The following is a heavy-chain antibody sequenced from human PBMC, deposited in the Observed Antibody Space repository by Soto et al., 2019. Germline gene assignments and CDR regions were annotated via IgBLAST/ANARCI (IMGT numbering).Heavy chain of an antibody. V-gene: IGHV5-51*01. CDR2: IYPGDSDT. Sequence: GESLKISCKGSGYSFTSYWIGWVRQMPGKGLEWMGIIYPGDSDTRYSPSFQGQVTISADKSISTAYLQWSSLKASDTTMYYCARTLYSNLYGMDVWGQGTTVTVSS. D-gene: IGHD6-13*01. J-gene: IGHJ6*02. CDR1: GYSFTSYW. CDR3: ARTLYSNLYGMDV.